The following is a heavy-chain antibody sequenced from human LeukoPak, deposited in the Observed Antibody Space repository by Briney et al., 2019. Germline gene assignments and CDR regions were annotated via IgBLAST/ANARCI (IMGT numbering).Heavy chain of an antibody. CDR3: TRDLGYCSSTSCNWAFV. V-gene: IGHV3-49*03. D-gene: IGHD2-2*01. CDR1: GFTFGDYA. CDR2: IRSKAYGGTT. Sequence: PGGSLRLSCTASGFTFGDYAMSWFRQAPGKGLEWVGFIRSKAYGGTTEYAASVKGRFTISRDDSKSIAYLQMNSLKTEDTAVYYCTRDLGYCSSTSCNWAFVWGQGTLVTVSS. J-gene: IGHJ4*02.